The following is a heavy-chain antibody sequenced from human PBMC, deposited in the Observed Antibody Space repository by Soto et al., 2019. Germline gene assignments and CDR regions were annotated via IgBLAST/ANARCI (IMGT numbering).Heavy chain of an antibody. V-gene: IGHV1-3*01. J-gene: IGHJ5*02. D-gene: IGHD2-15*01. CDR2: IDAGNGNT. Sequence: ASVKVSCKASGYTFTSYAMHWVRQAPGQRLEWMGWIDAGNGNTKYSQKFQGRVTITRDTSASTAYMELSSLRSEDTAVYYCARARQKVVGYCSGGSRYRGRFDPWGQGTLVTVS. CDR1: GYTFTSYA. CDR3: ARARQKVVGYCSGGSRYRGRFDP.